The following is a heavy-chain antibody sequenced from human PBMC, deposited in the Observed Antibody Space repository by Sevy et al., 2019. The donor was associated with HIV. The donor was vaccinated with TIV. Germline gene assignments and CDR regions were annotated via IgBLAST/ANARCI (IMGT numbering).Heavy chain of an antibody. D-gene: IGHD3-16*01. CDR3: ARDFPPSAITVAHFDY. V-gene: IGHV3-48*03. CDR1: GFTFSSYE. CDR2: ISNSGSTI. Sequence: GGSLRLSCAASGFTFSSYEMNWVRQAPGKGLEWVSYISNSGSTIYYSDSVKGRFTISRDNAKNSLYLQMNSLRVEDTAVYYCARDFPPSAITVAHFDYWGRGTLVTVSS. J-gene: IGHJ4*02.